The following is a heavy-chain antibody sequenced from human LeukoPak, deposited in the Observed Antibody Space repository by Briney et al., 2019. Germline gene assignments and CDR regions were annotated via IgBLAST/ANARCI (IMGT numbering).Heavy chain of an antibody. D-gene: IGHD1-26*01. CDR3: ATHRVGASGDRSLGY. V-gene: IGHV4-59*01. CDR2: IYYSGST. J-gene: IGHJ4*02. Sequence: KASETLSLTCTVSGGSISSYYWSWIRQPPGKGLEWIGYIYYSGSTNYNPSLKSRVTISVDTSKNQFSLKLSSVTAADTAVYYCATHRVGASGDRSLGYRGQGTLVTVSS. CDR1: GGSISSYY.